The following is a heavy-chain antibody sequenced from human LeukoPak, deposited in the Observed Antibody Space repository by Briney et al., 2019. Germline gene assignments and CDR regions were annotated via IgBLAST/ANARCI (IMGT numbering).Heavy chain of an antibody. CDR2: ISAYNGNT. V-gene: IGHV1-18*01. CDR3: AGEYCSGGSCYSGY. CDR1: GYTFTSYG. D-gene: IGHD2-15*01. J-gene: IGHJ4*02. Sequence: ASVKVSCKASGYTFTSYGISWVRQAPGQGLEWMGWISAYNGNTNYAQKLQGRVTMTTDTSTSTAYMELRSLRSDDTAVYYCAGEYCSGGSCYSGYWGQGTLVTASS.